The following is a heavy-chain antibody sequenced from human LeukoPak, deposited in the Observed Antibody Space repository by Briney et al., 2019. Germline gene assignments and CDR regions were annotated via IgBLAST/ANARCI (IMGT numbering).Heavy chain of an antibody. Sequence: GGSLRLSCAASGFTFSSYGMHWVRQAPGKGLEWVAVMSYDGSNKYYADSVKGRFTISRDNSKNTLYLQMNSLRAEDTAVYYCAKQPDDILTGFYDYFDYWGQGTLVTVSS. CDR3: AKQPDDILTGFYDYFDY. V-gene: IGHV3-30*18. CDR2: MSYDGSNK. CDR1: GFTFSSYG. J-gene: IGHJ4*02. D-gene: IGHD3-9*01.